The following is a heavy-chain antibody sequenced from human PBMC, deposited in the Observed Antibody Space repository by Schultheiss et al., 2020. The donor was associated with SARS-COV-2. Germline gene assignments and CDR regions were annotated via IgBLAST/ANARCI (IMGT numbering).Heavy chain of an antibody. V-gene: IGHV4-61*01. Sequence: SEPLSLTCTVTGGSVRGPSYYWSWIRQPPGKGLEWVGNIDYTGSTNYNPSLKGRVSLSLDTSNNQFSLKMSSVTAADTAVYFCASTSDIVVAVATTWGQGTLVTVSS. CDR3: ASTSDIVVAVATT. J-gene: IGHJ1*01. CDR1: GGSVRGPSYY. D-gene: IGHD2-15*01. CDR2: IDYTGST.